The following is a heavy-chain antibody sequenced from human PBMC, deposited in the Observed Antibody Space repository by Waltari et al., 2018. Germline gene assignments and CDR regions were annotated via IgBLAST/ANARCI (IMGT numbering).Heavy chain of an antibody. CDR1: GYTFTSYD. Sequence: QVQLVQSGAEVKKPGASVKVSCKAYGYTFTSYDINWVLQAPGQGLEWMGWMNPNSGNTGYAQKFQGRVTITRNTSISTAYRELSSLRSEDTAVYYCERGHRGGSYYGWDYYYYMDVWGKGTTVTISS. D-gene: IGHD1-26*01. CDR2: MNPNSGNT. CDR3: ERGHRGGSYYGWDYYYYMDV. V-gene: IGHV1-8*03. J-gene: IGHJ6*03.